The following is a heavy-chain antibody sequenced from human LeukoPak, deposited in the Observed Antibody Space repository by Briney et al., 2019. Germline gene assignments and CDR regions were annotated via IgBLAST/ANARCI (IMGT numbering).Heavy chain of an antibody. J-gene: IGHJ4*02. D-gene: IGHD3-10*02. CDR2: IYHSGST. V-gene: IGHV4-30-2*01. CDR1: GGSISSGGYS. Sequence: SETLSLTCAVSGGSISSGGYSWSWIRQPPGKGLEWIGYIYHSGSTYYNPSLKSRVTISVDRSKNQFSLKLSSVTAADTAVYYCARWDTMIGFDYWGQGTLVTVSS. CDR3: ARWDTMIGFDY.